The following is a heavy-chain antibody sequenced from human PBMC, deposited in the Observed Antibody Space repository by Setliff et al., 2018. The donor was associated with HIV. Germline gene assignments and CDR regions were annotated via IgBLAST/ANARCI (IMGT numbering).Heavy chain of an antibody. D-gene: IGHD3-10*01. CDR1: GGSISSGGYC. V-gene: IGHV4-31*03. Sequence: PSETLSLTCSVSGGSISSGGYCWSWIRQHPGKGLEWIGYISYSGSTYYNPSLKSRLTISLHTSKNQFSLKLSSVTAADTAVYYCARHEITMVRGVTIKAGYSFDYWGQGTLVTVSS. CDR2: ISYSGST. J-gene: IGHJ4*02. CDR3: ARHEITMVRGVTIKAGYSFDY.